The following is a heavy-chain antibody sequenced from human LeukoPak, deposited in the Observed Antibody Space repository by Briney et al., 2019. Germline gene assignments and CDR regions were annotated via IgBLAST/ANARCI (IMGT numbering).Heavy chain of an antibody. CDR2: IYHSGST. V-gene: IGHV4-4*02. CDR3: ARDPIAAAGGDY. Sequence: PSGTLSLTCAVSGVSISSSNWWSWVRQPPGQGLEWIGEIYHSGSTNYNPSLKSRVTISVDKSKNQFSLKLSSVTAADTAVYYCARDPIAAAGGDYWGQGTLVTVSS. CDR1: GVSISSSNW. D-gene: IGHD6-13*01. J-gene: IGHJ4*02.